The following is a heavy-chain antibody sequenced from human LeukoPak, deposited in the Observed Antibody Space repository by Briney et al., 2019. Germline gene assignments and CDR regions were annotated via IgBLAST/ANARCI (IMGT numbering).Heavy chain of an antibody. J-gene: IGHJ4*02. CDR1: GFTFSNYW. CDR3: ARDQSSSEGY. CDR2: IKQDGSEK. D-gene: IGHD6-6*01. V-gene: IGHV3-7*01. Sequence: HTGGSLRLSCAASGFTFSNYWMTWVRQAPGKGLEWVANIKQDGSEKNYVDSVKGRFTISRDNAKNSLYLQMNSLRVEDTAIYYCARDQSSSEGYWGQGTLVTVSS.